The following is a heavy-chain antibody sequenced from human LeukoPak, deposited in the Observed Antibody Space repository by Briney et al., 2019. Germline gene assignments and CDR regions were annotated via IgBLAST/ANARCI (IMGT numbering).Heavy chain of an antibody. CDR2: MNPNSGNT. Sequence: ASVKVSCKASGYTFTRYDINWVRQATGQGLEWMGWMNPNSGNTGYAQKFQGRVTMTRNTSISTAYMELSSLRSEDTAVYYCARPRFTIAVAGTVDYFDYWGQGTLVSVSS. J-gene: IGHJ4*02. CDR1: GYTFTRYD. D-gene: IGHD6-19*01. V-gene: IGHV1-8*01. CDR3: ARPRFTIAVAGTVDYFDY.